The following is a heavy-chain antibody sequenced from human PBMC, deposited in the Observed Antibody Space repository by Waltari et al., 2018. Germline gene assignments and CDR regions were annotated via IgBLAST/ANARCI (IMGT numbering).Heavy chain of an antibody. J-gene: IGHJ4*02. CDR1: GYIFTDHF. Sequence: QVQLVQSGAEVKKPGASVTVSCEASGYIFTDHFIHWVRQAPGQGLEWMGWINPDNGDTNYGQKFKGRVTLTRDTSISTVYMELSSLTSDDTALYYCGRDPLDLHHFDFWGQGTLVTVSS. V-gene: IGHV1-2*02. CDR3: GRDPLDLHHFDF. CDR2: INPDNGDT.